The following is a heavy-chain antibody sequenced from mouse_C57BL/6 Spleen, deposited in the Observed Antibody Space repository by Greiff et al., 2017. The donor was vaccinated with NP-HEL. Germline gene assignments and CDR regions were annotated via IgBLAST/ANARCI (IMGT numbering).Heavy chain of an antibody. V-gene: IGHV1-81*01. CDR1: GYTFTSYG. D-gene: IGHD1-1*01. CDR2: IYPRSGNT. CDR3: AREKSITTVVEGAWFAY. J-gene: IGHJ3*01. Sequence: VKLVESGAELARPGASVKLSCKASGYTFTSYGISWVKQRTGQGLEWIGEIYPRSGNTYYNEKFKGKATLTADKSPSTAYMELRSLTSEDSAVYFCAREKSITTVVEGAWFAYWGQGTLVTVSA.